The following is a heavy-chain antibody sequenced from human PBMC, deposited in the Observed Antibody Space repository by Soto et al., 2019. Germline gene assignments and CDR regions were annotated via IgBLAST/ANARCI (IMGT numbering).Heavy chain of an antibody. CDR3: ARHDCSSTRCYNFGLDV. D-gene: IGHD2-2*02. V-gene: IGHV5-10-1*01. CDR2: IDPSDSYI. CDR1: GYSFTNYW. J-gene: IGHJ6*02. Sequence: GESLKISCKGSGYSFTNYWISWVRQMPGKGLEWMERIDPSDSYIKYSPSFQGHVTISADNSISTAYLQWSSLKASDTAMYYCARHDCSSTRCYNFGLDVWGQGTTVTVSS.